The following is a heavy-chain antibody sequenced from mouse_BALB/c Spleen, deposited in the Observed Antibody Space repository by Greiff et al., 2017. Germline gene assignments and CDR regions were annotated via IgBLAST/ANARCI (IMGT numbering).Heavy chain of an antibody. V-gene: IGHV3-2*02. J-gene: IGHJ4*01. D-gene: IGHD2-14*01. Sequence: EVKLMESGPGLVKPSQSLSLTCTVTGYSITSDYAWNWIRQFPGNKLEWMGYISYSGSTRYNPSLKSRISITRDTSKNQFFLQLNSVTTEDTATYYCARDYYRYDKYYYAMDYWGQGTSVTVSS. CDR1: GYSITSDYA. CDR2: ISYSGST. CDR3: ARDYYRYDKYYYAMDY.